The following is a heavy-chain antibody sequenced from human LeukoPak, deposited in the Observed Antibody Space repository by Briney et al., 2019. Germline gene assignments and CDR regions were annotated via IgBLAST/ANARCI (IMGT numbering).Heavy chain of an antibody. CDR1: GYTPTSYG. J-gene: IGHJ5*02. Sequence: GASVKVSCKASGYTPTSYGISWVRQAPGQGREWMGWISAYNGNTNYAQKLQGRVTMTTDTSTSTAYLELRSLRSDDTAVYYCARDGDHFWSGYLDWFDPWGQGTLVTVSS. D-gene: IGHD3-3*02. CDR3: ARDGDHFWSGYLDWFDP. CDR2: ISAYNGNT. V-gene: IGHV1-18*01.